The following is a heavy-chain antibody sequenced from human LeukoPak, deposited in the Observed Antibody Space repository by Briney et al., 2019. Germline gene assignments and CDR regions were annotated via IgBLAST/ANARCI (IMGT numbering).Heavy chain of an antibody. CDR2: INHSGST. D-gene: IGHD6-13*01. Sequence: SETLSLTCAVSGGSFRGYYWSWIRQPPEKGLEWIGEINHSGSTNYNPSLKSRVTISVDTSKNQFSLKLSSVTAADTAVYYCTSGSDSRKQGYYGQGTLVTVSS. J-gene: IGHJ4*02. V-gene: IGHV4-34*01. CDR3: TSGSDSRKQGY. CDR1: GGSFRGYY.